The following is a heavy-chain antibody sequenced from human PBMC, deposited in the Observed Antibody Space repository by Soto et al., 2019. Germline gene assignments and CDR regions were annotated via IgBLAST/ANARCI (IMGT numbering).Heavy chain of an antibody. V-gene: IGHV3-74*01. CDR3: ARGGEDSTYFYINV. CDR1: GFTFSTFW. Sequence: EVQLVESGGDLVQPGGSLRLSCAASGFTFSTFWMHWVRQVPGKGLVWVSRISGNGRTTNYADSVKGRFTISRDNAKNTLYVQMNSLRAEDTAVYYCARGGEDSTYFYINVWGQGTTVTVSS. CDR2: ISGNGRTT. J-gene: IGHJ6*03. D-gene: IGHD3-10*01.